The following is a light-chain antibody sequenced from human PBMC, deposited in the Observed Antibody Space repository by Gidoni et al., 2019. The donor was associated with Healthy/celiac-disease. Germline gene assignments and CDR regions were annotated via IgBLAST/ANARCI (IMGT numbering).Light chain of an antibody. J-gene: IGKJ3*01. CDR2: DAS. Sequence: VVLTHSPATLSLSPGERATLSCRASQSVSNYLAWYQQKPGQAPRLLIYDASNRATGIPARFSGSGSGTDFTLTISSLEPEDFAVYYCQQRSNWPPFTFGPGTKVDIK. CDR3: QQRSNWPPFT. CDR1: QSVSNY. V-gene: IGKV3-11*01.